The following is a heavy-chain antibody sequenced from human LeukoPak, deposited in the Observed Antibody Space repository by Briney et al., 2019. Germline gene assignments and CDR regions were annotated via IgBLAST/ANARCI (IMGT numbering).Heavy chain of an antibody. CDR1: GGSITSYY. J-gene: IGHJ6*03. V-gene: IGHV4-4*07. CDR2: IYTTGST. CDR3: AREEAYYDFWSGLTPPYYYYYMDV. Sequence: SETLSLTCTVSGGSITSYYWSWIRQPAGKGLEWIGRIYTTGSTYYNHFLKSRVTMAVDTSKNQFSLRLSSVTAADTAVYYCAREEAYYDFWSGLTPPYYYYYMDVWGKGTTVTVSS. D-gene: IGHD3-3*01.